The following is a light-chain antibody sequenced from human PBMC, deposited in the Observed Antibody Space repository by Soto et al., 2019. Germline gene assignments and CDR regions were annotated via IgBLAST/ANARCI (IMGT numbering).Light chain of an antibody. CDR3: QQYDNRPRA. V-gene: IGKV1-33*01. J-gene: IGKJ4*01. CDR2: DAS. Sequence: DIQMTQSPSSLSASVGDRVTITCQASQDISNYLNWYQQKPGKAPKLLIYDASNLEKGVPSRFSRSGSGSDYTFTISNLQPEDIATYYGQQYDNRPRAFGGGTKVVSK. CDR1: QDISNY.